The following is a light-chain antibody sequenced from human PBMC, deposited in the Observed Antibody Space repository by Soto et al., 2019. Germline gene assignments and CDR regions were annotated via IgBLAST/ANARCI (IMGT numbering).Light chain of an antibody. J-gene: IGLJ1*01. Sequence: SVLTQPPSVSVAPGQRVAISCTGSSSNIGAEYDVHWYQQLPGTTPKRLIYGDNNRPSGVPDRFSGSKSGTSASLAITGLQPEDEADYYCQSYDSSLSTFVFGTGTKVTVL. V-gene: IGLV1-40*01. CDR2: GDN. CDR3: QSYDSSLSTFV. CDR1: SSNIGAEYD.